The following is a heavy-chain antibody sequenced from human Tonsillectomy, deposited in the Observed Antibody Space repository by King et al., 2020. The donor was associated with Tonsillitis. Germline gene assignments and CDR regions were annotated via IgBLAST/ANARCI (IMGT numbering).Heavy chain of an antibody. CDR3: ARQGADMVLGY. V-gene: IGHV1-69*04. D-gene: IGHD3-10*01. Sequence: VQLVQSGAEVKKPGSSVKVSCKASGGTFSSYAISWVRQAPGQGLEWMGRIIPILGITNYAQKFQGRVTITADKSTSTAYMELSSLRSEDTAVYYCARQGADMVLGYWGPGTLVPGPS. CDR1: GGTFSSYA. CDR2: IIPILGIT. J-gene: IGHJ4*02.